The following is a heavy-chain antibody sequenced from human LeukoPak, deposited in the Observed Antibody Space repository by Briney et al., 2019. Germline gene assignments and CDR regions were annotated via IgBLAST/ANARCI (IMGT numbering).Heavy chain of an antibody. CDR1: GVSIISTNSY. Sequence: SETLSLTCTVSGVSIISTNSYWGWIRQSPRTGLEWIGNIYSSGRTYYNPSLKSRVTISIDMSENQFSLKLTSVTAADTAVYYCARKREGPATGIDYWGQGTLVTVSS. V-gene: IGHV4-39*07. CDR3: ARKREGPATGIDY. D-gene: IGHD2-15*01. J-gene: IGHJ4*02. CDR2: IYSSGRT.